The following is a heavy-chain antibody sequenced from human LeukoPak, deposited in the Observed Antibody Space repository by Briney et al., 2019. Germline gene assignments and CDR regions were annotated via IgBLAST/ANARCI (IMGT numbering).Heavy chain of an antibody. D-gene: IGHD1-26*01. CDR3: ARGEAEYFFDY. Sequence: SVKVSGKASGYAFTGYYIHWLRHAPGQGLEWMGWVNPNSGGTRYIQKFQGRVTMTRDTSISTTYMELSRLTSDDTAVYYCARGEAEYFFDYWGQGTLVTVSS. CDR2: VNPNSGGT. J-gene: IGHJ4*02. V-gene: IGHV1-2*02. CDR1: GYAFTGYY.